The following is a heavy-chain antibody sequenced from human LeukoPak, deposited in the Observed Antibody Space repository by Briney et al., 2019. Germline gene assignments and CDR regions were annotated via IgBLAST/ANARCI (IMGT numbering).Heavy chain of an antibody. CDR3: TTDPPYYGSGSY. Sequence: SGGSLRLSCAASGFTFSNAWMSWVRLAPGKGLEWVGRIKSKTDGGTTDYAAPVKGRFTISRDDSKNTLYLQMNSLKTEDTAVYYCTTDPPYYGSGSYWGQGTLVTVSS. J-gene: IGHJ4*02. V-gene: IGHV3-15*01. D-gene: IGHD3-10*01. CDR2: IKSKTDGGTT. CDR1: GFTFSNAW.